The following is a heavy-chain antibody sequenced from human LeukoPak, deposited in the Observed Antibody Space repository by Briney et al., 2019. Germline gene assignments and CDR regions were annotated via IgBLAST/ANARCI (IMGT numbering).Heavy chain of an antibody. CDR3: ARGHNFDFWSGTFKFDY. Sequence: SESLSLTFAVHGGSFSGYYWGWIRQPPGRGLEWVGEINQCGSTNYNPSLKSRVTISVDTSKNQFSLKLSSVTAADTAVYYCARGHNFDFWSGTFKFDYWGQGTLVTVSS. CDR2: INQCGST. J-gene: IGHJ4*02. V-gene: IGHV4-34*01. CDR1: GGSFSGYY. D-gene: IGHD3-3*01.